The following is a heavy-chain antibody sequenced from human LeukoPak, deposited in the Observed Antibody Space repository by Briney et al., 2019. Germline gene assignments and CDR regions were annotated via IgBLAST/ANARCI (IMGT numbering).Heavy chain of an antibody. CDR1: GYNFTGYY. CDR2: INPNSGTT. CDR3: ARGGGSWDY. D-gene: IGHD1-26*01. J-gene: IGHJ4*02. Sequence: ASVKVSCKASGYNFTGYYLHWVRRAPGQGLEWMGWINPNSGTTDYAQKFQGRVTLTRDTSSTTAYMEMTGLTSDDMAVYYCARGGGSWDYWGQGTLVTVSS. V-gene: IGHV1-2*02.